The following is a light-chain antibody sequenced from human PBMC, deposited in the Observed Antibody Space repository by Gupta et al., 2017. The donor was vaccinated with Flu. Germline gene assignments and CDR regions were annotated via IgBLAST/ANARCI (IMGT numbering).Light chain of an antibody. CDR2: DVS. J-gene: IGLJ1*01. CDR1: SSDVGSYNR. CDR3: SSYTSSSTYV. V-gene: IGLV2-18*02. Sequence: QSARTQPPSVSGSPGQSVTISCTGTSSDVGSYNRVSWYQQPPGTAPKLVIYDVSNRPSGVPDRFSGSKSGNTASLTISGLQADDEADYYCSSYTSSSTYVFGTGTKVTVL.